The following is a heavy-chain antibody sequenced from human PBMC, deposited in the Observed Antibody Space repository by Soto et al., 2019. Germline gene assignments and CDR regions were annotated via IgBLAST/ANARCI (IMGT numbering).Heavy chain of an antibody. CDR3: ARQFDSDTSGYYYAY. CDR1: GGAFSRNT. J-gene: IGHJ4*02. D-gene: IGHD3-22*01. V-gene: IGHV1-69*13. Sequence: GASVKVSCKASGGAFSRNTVSWVRQAPGQGLEWMGGITPLFGTASYAQKFQGRVTITADESTNTAYMELSRLRSEDTAVYYCARQFDSDTSGYYYAYWGQGTLVTVSS. CDR2: ITPLFGTA.